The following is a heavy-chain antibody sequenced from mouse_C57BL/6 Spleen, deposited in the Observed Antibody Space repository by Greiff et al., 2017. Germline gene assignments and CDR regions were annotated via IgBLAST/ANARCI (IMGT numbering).Heavy chain of an antibody. J-gene: IGHJ2*01. V-gene: IGHV1-82*01. CDR2: IYPGDGDT. D-gene: IGHD1-3*01. CDR1: GYAFSSSW. Sequence: QVQLKESGPELVKPGASVKISCKASGYAFSSSWMDWVKQRPGKGLEWIGRIYPGDGDTNYNGKFKGKATLTADKSSSTAYMQLSSLTSEDSAVYFCAIYSPNFDYWGQGTTLTVSS. CDR3: AIYSPNFDY.